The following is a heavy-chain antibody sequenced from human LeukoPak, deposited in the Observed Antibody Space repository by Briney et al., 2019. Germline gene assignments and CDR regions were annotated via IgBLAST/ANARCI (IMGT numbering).Heavy chain of an antibody. Sequence: ASVKVSCKASGYTFTSYGISWVRQAPGQGLEWMGWISAYNGNTNYAQKLQGRVTMTTDTSTSTAYMELRSLRSDDPAVYYCARDLGNYDSSGLDYWGQGTLVTVSS. J-gene: IGHJ4*02. CDR2: ISAYNGNT. CDR1: GYTFTSYG. CDR3: ARDLGNYDSSGLDY. V-gene: IGHV1-18*01. D-gene: IGHD3-22*01.